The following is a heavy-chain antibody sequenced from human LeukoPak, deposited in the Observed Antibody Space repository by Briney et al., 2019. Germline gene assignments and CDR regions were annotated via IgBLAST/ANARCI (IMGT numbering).Heavy chain of an antibody. CDR2: ISGSGGST. J-gene: IGHJ3*02. CDR1: GFTFSSYA. V-gene: IGHV3-23*01. D-gene: IGHD2-2*02. CDR3: AKPLLCSTSCYNAFDI. Sequence: GGSLRLSCAASGFTFSSYAMSWVRQAPGKGLEWVSGISGSGGSTYYADSVKGRFTISRDNSKNTLYLQMNSLRAEDTAVYYCAKPLLCSTSCYNAFDIWGQGTMVTVSS.